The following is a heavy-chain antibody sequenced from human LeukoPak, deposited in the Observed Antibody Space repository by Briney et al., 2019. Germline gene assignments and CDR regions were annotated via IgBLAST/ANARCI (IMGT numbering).Heavy chain of an antibody. Sequence: SETLSLTCTVSGGSISSGGYYWSWIRQPPGKGLEWIGYIYHSGSTYYNPSLKSRVTISVDRSKNQFSLKLSSVTAADTAVYYCARVGTIYYGSGSWDYYYYYYMDVWGKGTTVTVSS. CDR3: ARVGTIYYGSGSWDYYYYYYMDV. CDR1: GGSISSGGYY. CDR2: IYHSGST. J-gene: IGHJ6*03. D-gene: IGHD3-10*01. V-gene: IGHV4-30-2*01.